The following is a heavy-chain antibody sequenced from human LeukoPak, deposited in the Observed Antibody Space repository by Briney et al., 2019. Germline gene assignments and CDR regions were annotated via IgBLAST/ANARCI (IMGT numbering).Heavy chain of an antibody. Sequence: ASVKDSCKASGYTFTGYYVHWVRQAPGQGLEWMGWINPNSGGTNYAQKFQGRVTMTRDTSISTAYMELSRLRSDDTAVYYCARDKSRSGTMIGVSYRYWGQGTLVTVSS. CDR1: GYTFTGYY. CDR2: INPNSGGT. V-gene: IGHV1-2*02. CDR3: ARDKSRSGTMIGVSYRY. D-gene: IGHD3-22*01. J-gene: IGHJ4*02.